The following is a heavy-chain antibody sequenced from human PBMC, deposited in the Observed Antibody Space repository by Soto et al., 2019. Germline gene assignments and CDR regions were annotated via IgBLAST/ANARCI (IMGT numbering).Heavy chain of an antibody. CDR1: GGSFSGYY. CDR2: INHSGST. CDR3: ARGYYDNRSAWFDP. D-gene: IGHD3-22*01. J-gene: IGHJ5*02. V-gene: IGHV4-34*01. Sequence: SETLSLTCAVYGGSFSGYYWSWIRQPPGKGLEWIGEINHSGSTNYNPSLKSRVTISVDTSKNQFSLKLSSVTAADTAVYYCARGYYDNRSAWFDPWGQGTLVTVSS.